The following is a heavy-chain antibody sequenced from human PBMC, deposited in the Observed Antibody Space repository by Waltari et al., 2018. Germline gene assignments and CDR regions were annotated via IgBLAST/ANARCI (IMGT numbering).Heavy chain of an antibody. CDR1: SDSIRGNYW. J-gene: IGHJ4*02. CDR3: AGDRAIGLFFDY. CDR2: VHHSGKT. Sequence: QVQLQELGQGLVKPSGTLSLTCAVSSDSIRGNYWWSWVRQSPEKGLDWIGQVHHSGKTHYNPSLQSRVTISVDKPKNQFSLNLNSVTAADTAVYYCAGDRAIGLFFDYWGRGTLVTVSS. V-gene: IGHV4-4*02. D-gene: IGHD2-2*01.